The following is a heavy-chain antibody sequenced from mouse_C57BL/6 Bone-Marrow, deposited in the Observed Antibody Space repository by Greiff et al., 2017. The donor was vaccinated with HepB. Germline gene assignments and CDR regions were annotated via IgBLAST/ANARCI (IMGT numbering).Heavy chain of an antibody. CDR1: GYSITSGYY. CDR3: ARRRWYFDY. J-gene: IGHJ2*01. Sequence: DVQLQESGPGLVKPSQSLSLTCSVTGYSITSGYYWNWIRQFPGNKLEWMGYISYDGSNNYNPSLKNRISITRDTSKNQFFLKLNSVTTEDTATYYCARRRWYFDYWGQGTTLTVSS. V-gene: IGHV3-6*01. CDR2: ISYDGSN. D-gene: IGHD1-1*01.